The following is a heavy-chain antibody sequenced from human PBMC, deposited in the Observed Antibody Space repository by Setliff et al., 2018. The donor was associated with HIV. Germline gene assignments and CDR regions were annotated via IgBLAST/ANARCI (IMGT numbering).Heavy chain of an antibody. D-gene: IGHD3-16*01. CDR1: GFTFSSNS. J-gene: IGHJ4*02. CDR3: AREVGGFYFDY. Sequence: GGSLRLSCAASGFTFSSNSMTWVRQAPGKGLEWLSSINNGGIYIYYADSVKGRFTISRDNTKNLLYLQMNSLRAEDTAVYFCAREVGGFYFDYWGQGTLVTVSS. V-gene: IGHV3-21*01. CDR2: INNGGIYI.